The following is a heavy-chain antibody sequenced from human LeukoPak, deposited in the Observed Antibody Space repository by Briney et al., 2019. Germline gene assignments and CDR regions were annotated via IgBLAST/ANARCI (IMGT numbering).Heavy chain of an antibody. CDR1: GFTLNMYW. CDR3: ARDAGYGGNSDY. D-gene: IGHD4-23*01. V-gene: IGHV3-7*01. Sequence: GGSLRLPCAASGFTLNMYWMTWVRQAPGKGLELVAYINKDGSDKYYVDSVKGRFTVSRDNAKNSLYLQMNSLRAEDTAVYYCARDAGYGGNSDYWGQGTLVTVSS. CDR2: INKDGSDK. J-gene: IGHJ4*02.